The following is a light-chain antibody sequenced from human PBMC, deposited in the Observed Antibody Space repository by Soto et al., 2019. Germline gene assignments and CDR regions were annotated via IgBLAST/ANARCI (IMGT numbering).Light chain of an antibody. V-gene: IGKV1-39*01. CDR2: AAF. J-gene: IGKJ5*01. Sequence: DIQMTESPSSLSSSVEDRFSIAFRASQSISNHLNWYQQKPGKAPKLLIYAAFTLHSGVPARFSGSRSGTDFTLTISSLQPEDFATYYCQQVNSYPQTFGQGTRLEI. CDR1: QSISNH. CDR3: QQVNSYPQT.